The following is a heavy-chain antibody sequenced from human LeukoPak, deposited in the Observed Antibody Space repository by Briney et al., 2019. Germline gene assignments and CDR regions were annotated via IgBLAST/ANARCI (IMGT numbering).Heavy chain of an antibody. Sequence: SVKVSCKASGFTFTSSAMQWVRQARGQRLEWIGWIVVGSGNTNYAQKFQERVTITRDMSTSTAYMELSSLRSEDTAVYYCAADPGVDTAFDAFDIWGQGTMVTVSS. D-gene: IGHD5-18*01. CDR3: AADPGVDTAFDAFDI. CDR1: GFTFTSSA. CDR2: IVVGSGNT. J-gene: IGHJ3*02. V-gene: IGHV1-58*02.